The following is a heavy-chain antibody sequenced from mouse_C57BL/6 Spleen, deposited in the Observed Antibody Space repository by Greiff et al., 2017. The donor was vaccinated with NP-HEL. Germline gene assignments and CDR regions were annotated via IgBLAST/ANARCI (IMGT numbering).Heavy chain of an antibody. CDR2: ISYDGSN. CDR1: GYSITSGYY. Sequence: DVKLQESGPGLVKPSQSLSLTCSVTGYSITSGYYWNWIRQFPGNKLEWMGYISYDGSNNYNPSLKNRISITRDTSKNQFFLKLNSVTTEDTATYYCARSLYYAMDYWGQGPSVTVSS. J-gene: IGHJ4*01. V-gene: IGHV3-6*01. CDR3: ARSLYYAMDY.